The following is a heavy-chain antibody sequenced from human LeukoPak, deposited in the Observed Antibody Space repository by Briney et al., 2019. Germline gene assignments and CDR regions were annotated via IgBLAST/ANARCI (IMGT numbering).Heavy chain of an antibody. J-gene: IGHJ6*03. D-gene: IGHD2-2*01. CDR2: INFNSGGT. Sequence: ASVKVSCKASGYTFTGYYMHWVRQAPGQGLEWMGWINFNSGGTNYAQKFQGRVTMTRDTSISTAYMELSRLRSDDTAVYYCARGIVPAGMQPPYYYSYMDVWGKGTTVTISS. CDR3: ARGIVPAGMQPPYYYSYMDV. V-gene: IGHV1-2*02. CDR1: GYTFTGYY.